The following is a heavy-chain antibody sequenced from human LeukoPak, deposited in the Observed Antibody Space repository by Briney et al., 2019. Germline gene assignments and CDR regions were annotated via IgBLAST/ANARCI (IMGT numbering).Heavy chain of an antibody. CDR3: ARHASSRTVRGVVNWFDP. V-gene: IGHV5-51*01. CDR1: GYSFTSYW. D-gene: IGHD3-10*01. CDR2: IYPGDSDT. J-gene: IGHJ5*02. Sequence: GESLKISCKGSGYSFTSYWIGWVRQMPGKGLEWMGIIYPGDSDTRYSPSFQGQVTISADKSISTAYLQWSSLKASDTAMYYCARHASSRTVRGVVNWFDPWGQGTLVTVSS.